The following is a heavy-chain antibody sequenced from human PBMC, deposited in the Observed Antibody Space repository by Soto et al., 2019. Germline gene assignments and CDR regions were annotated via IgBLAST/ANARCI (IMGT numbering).Heavy chain of an antibody. CDR1: GGSISSYY. D-gene: IGHD6-13*01. Sequence: PSETLSLTCTVSGGSISSYYWSWIRQPPGKGLEWIGYIYYSGSTDYNPSLKGRVTISVDTSKNHFSLKLSSVSAAATAVYYCARTGFSSGWYPLAYWGQGTLVTVSS. CDR2: IYYSGST. CDR3: ARTGFSSGWYPLAY. V-gene: IGHV4-59*01. J-gene: IGHJ4*02.